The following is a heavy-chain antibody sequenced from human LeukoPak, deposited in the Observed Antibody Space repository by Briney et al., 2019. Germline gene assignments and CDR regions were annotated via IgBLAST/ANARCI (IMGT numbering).Heavy chain of an antibody. J-gene: IGHJ5*02. CDR2: ISSSGATI. CDR1: GFTFSSFE. CDR3: ASYGSANL. Sequence: SGGSLRLSCVASGFTFSSFEMNWVRQAPGKGLEWVSYISSSGATISYADSVRGRFTISRDNANNSLYLQMNSLRVEDTAFYHCASYGSANLWGQGTLVTVSS. V-gene: IGHV3-48*03. D-gene: IGHD3-10*01.